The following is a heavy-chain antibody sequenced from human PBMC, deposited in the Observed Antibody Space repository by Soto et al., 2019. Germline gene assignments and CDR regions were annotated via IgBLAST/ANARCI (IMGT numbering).Heavy chain of an antibody. V-gene: IGHV3-30-3*01. Sequence: LRLSCSASGFTFNIYALHWVRQAPCKGLEWVAVISFDGTKKYYSDSVKGRFTISRDNLKNTLYLQMNNLRVEDAALYFCAREDDYGYRYINYGLEVWGQGTKVTVSS. J-gene: IGHJ6*02. CDR3: AREDDYGYRYINYGLEV. CDR2: ISFDGTKK. D-gene: IGHD4-17*01. CDR1: GFTFNIYA.